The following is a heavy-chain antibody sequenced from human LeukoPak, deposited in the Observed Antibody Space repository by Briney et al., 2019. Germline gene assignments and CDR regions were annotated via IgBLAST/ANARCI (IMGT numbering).Heavy chain of an antibody. CDR2: ISWNSGSM. CDR3: AKDISHGNFDI. J-gene: IGHJ3*02. Sequence: GGSLRLSCAAYGFSFDDYAMHWVRQAPGRGLEWVSGISWNSGSMGYADSVKGRFTISRDNAKNSLYLQMNSLRAEDTALYYCAKDISHGNFDIWGQGTMVTVSS. CDR1: GFSFDDYA. V-gene: IGHV3-9*01. D-gene: IGHD1-14*01.